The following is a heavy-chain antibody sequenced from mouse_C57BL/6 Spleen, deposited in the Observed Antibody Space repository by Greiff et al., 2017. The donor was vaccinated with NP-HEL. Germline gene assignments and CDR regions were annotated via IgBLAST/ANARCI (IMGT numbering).Heavy chain of an antibody. D-gene: IGHD1-1*01. V-gene: IGHV3-8*01. CDR2: ISYSGST. Sequence: EVQLQESGPGLAKPSQTLSLTCSVTGYSITSDYWNWIRKFPGNKLEYMGYISYSGSTYYNPSLKSRISITRDTSKNQYYLQLNSVTTEDTATYYCARYASYYGSSYGYAMDYWGQGTSVTVSS. J-gene: IGHJ4*01. CDR1: GYSITSDY. CDR3: ARYASYYGSSYGYAMDY.